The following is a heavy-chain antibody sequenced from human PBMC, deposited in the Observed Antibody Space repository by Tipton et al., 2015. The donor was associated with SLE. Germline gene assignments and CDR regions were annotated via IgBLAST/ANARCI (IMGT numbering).Heavy chain of an antibody. V-gene: IGHV4-34*01. CDR2: INHSGST. CDR1: GGSLSDYF. J-gene: IGHJ3*02. CDR3: ARTTVTTYAFDI. Sequence: TLSLTCTVSGGSLSDYFWNWIRQPPGKGLEWIGEINHSGSTNYNPSLKSRVTISLDTSKNQFSLRLNSVTAADTAVYYCARTTVTTYAFDIWGQGTMVTVSS. D-gene: IGHD4-17*01.